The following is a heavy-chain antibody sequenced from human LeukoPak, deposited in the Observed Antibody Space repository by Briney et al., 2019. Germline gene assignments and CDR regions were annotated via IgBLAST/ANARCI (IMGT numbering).Heavy chain of an antibody. J-gene: IGHJ6*03. CDR1: GYTFTSYD. V-gene: IGHV1-8*01. CDR2: MNPNSGNT. D-gene: IGHD2-2*01. Sequence: GASVKVSCKDSGYTFTSYDINWVRQATGQGLECMGWMNPNSGNTGYAQKFQGRVTMTRNTSISTAYMELSSLRSEDTAVYYSARGRRVEVPAAMASYYMDVWGKGTTVTVSS. CDR3: ARGRRVEVPAAMASYYMDV.